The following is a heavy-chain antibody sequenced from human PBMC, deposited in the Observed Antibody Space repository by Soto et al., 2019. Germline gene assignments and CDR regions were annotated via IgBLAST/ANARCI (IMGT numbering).Heavy chain of an antibody. J-gene: IGHJ4*02. D-gene: IGHD2-8*02. CDR1: GFTFSNYA. CDR2: ISYGGSSK. V-gene: IGHV3-30-3*01. Sequence: QVQLVESGGGVVQPGRSLRLSCAASGFTFSNYAMHWVRQAPGKGLEWVAIISYGGSSKDYADSVKGRFTISRDDSKNTLYLEMASLRAEDTAVYYCARDRAPILGFDYWGQGTLVTVSS. CDR3: ARDRAPILGFDY.